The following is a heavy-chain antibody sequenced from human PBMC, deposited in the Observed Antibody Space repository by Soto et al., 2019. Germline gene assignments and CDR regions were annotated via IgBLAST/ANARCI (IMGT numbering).Heavy chain of an antibody. CDR3: AKGGVGPDYYYYYGMDV. CDR1: GFTFSSYA. D-gene: IGHD3-16*01. J-gene: IGHJ6*02. Sequence: GGSLRLSCAASGFTFSSYAMSWVRQAPGKGLEWVSAISGSGGSTYYADSVKGRFTISRGNSKNTLYLQMNSLRAEDTAVYYCAKGGVGPDYYYYYGMDVWGQGTTVTVSS. V-gene: IGHV3-23*01. CDR2: ISGSGGST.